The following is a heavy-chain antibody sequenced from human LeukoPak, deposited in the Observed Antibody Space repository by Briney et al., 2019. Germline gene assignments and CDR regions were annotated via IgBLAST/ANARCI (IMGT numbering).Heavy chain of an antibody. CDR1: GGSFSGYY. V-gene: IGHV4-34*01. J-gene: IGHJ5*02. D-gene: IGHD3-10*02. Sequence: NPSETLSLTCAVYGGSFSGYYWSWIRQPPGKGLEWIGKINHSGSTNYNPSLKSRVTISVDTSKNQFSLKLSSVTAADTAVYYCARAYRRGLYVLGFDPWGQGTLVTVSS. CDR2: INHSGST. CDR3: ARAYRRGLYVLGFDP.